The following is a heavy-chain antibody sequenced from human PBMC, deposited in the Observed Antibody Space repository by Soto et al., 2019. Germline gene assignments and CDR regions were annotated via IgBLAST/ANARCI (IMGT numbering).Heavy chain of an antibody. CDR3: ARDQTGVWGSYRYFYFDY. J-gene: IGHJ4*02. V-gene: IGHV6-1*01. CDR2: TYYRSKWYN. Sequence: KQSQTLSLTCAISGDSVSSNSAAWNWIRQSPSRGLEWLGRTYYRSKWYNDYAVSVKSRITINPDTSKNQFSLQLNSVTPEDTAVYYCARDQTGVWGSYRYFYFDYWGQGTLVTVSS. D-gene: IGHD3-16*02. CDR1: GDSVSSNSAA.